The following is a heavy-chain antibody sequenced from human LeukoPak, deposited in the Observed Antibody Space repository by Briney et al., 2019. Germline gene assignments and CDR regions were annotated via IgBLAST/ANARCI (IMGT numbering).Heavy chain of an antibody. CDR3: ARDYESSSGDFDY. J-gene: IGHJ4*02. D-gene: IGHD6-6*01. V-gene: IGHV3-66*01. Sequence: RAGGALRLSCADSGFTVSSNYMSWVRQAPGKGLEWISVIYSGGTTYYGDSVKGRSTISRDNAKNSLYLQMNSLRAEDTAVYYCARDYESSSGDFDYWGQGTLVTVSS. CDR2: IYSGGTT. CDR1: GFTVSSNY.